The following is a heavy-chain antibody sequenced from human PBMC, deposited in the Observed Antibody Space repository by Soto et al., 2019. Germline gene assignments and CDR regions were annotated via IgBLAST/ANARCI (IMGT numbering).Heavy chain of an antibody. Sequence: QAQLVQSGAEVRKPGASVKVSCKASGYTFTTYDINWVRQAPGQGLEWLGWMDPNSGSTGYAQNFQGRITMTRNISRNTAHMELSSLQSEDTAVYYCAKARQYPRDYFHYWGQGTLVTVSS. CDR2: MDPNSGST. J-gene: IGHJ4*02. CDR1: GYTFTTYD. D-gene: IGHD4-4*01. V-gene: IGHV1-8*01. CDR3: AKARQYPRDYFHY.